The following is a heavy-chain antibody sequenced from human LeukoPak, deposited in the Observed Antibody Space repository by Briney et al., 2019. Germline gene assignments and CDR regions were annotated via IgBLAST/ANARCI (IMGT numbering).Heavy chain of an antibody. CDR1: GFTFSSSA. V-gene: IGHV3-23*01. D-gene: IGHD3-3*02. J-gene: IGHJ4*02. CDR3: ARGLFHFWSAYHSDYFDD. Sequence: PGGSLRLSCAASGFTFSSSAMTWVRQAPGKGLEWVSAISGSDGSTYYADSVKGRFTISRDNAKKSLYLQMNNLRAADTAVYYCARGLFHFWSAYHSDYFDDWGQGTLVTVSS. CDR2: ISGSDGST.